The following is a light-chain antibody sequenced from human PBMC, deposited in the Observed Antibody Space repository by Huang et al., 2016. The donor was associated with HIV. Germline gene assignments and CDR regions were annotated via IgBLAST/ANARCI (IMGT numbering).Light chain of an antibody. CDR1: QDINKY. V-gene: IGKV1-33*01. Sequence: DIQMTQSPSSLSASVGDRVTITCQASQDINKYLNWYHQKPGKAPKLLIYDASNWETGVPSRFSGSGSGTDFTFAISSLQPEDIATYYCLQYDSLPYTFGQGTKLEI. CDR2: DAS. CDR3: LQYDSLPYT. J-gene: IGKJ2*01.